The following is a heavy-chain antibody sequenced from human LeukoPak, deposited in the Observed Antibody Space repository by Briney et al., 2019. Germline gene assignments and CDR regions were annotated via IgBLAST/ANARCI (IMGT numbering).Heavy chain of an antibody. CDR3: ASVYNYGMDV. CDR2: LNPSGGST. J-gene: IGHJ6*02. CDR1: GYTVTSYY. V-gene: IGHV1-46*01. Sequence: ASVKFSCKASGYTVTSYYMHWVRQAPGQGLEWMGILNPSGGSTSYAQKFQGRATLTRATSTSTVYMELSSLRSEDTAVYYCASVYNYGMDVWGQGTTVIVSS.